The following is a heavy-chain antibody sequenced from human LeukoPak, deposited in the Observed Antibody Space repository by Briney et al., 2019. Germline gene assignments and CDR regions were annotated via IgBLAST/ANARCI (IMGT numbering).Heavy chain of an antibody. V-gene: IGHV3-30*03. CDR1: GFTLRHYA. J-gene: IGHJ5*01. CDR3: ARTTSVFGILPDNWLGS. Sequence: GGSLRLSCAGSGFTLRHYAMHWLRQAPGKGLEWLAVMSYDGHNKSYSDSVEGRFTISRDDSKNTLYLHLNSLRSEDTGIYYCARTTSVFGILPDNWLGSWGQGIPVTVSS. D-gene: IGHD3-3*01. CDR2: MSYDGHNK.